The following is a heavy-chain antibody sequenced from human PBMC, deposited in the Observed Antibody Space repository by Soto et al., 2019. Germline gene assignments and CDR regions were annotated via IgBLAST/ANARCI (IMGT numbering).Heavy chain of an antibody. D-gene: IGHD1-7*01. J-gene: IGHJ4*02. CDR1: GESFSGYY. V-gene: IGHV4-34*01. CDR2: INHSGST. CDR3: ARRSLARGRWDNWNYWF. Sequence: QVQLQQWGAGLLKPSETLSLTCAVYGESFSGYYWSWIRQPPGKGLEWIGEINHSGSTNYNPSLKSRVTISVDTSKNQFSLKLSSVTAADTAVYYCARRSLARGRWDNWNYWFWGQGTLVTVSS.